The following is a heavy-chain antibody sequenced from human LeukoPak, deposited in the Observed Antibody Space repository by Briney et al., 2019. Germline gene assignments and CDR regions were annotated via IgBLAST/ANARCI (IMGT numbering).Heavy chain of an antibody. CDR1: GFTFSSYW. J-gene: IGHJ6*02. V-gene: IGHV3-7*05. D-gene: IGHD3-3*01. Sequence: GGSLRLSCAASGFTFSSYWMSWVRQAPGKGLEWVANIKQDGSEKYYVDSVKGRFTISRDNAKNSLYLQMNSLRAEDTAVYYRASLEWLNYYGMDVWGQGTTVTVSS. CDR2: IKQDGSEK. CDR3: ASLEWLNYYGMDV.